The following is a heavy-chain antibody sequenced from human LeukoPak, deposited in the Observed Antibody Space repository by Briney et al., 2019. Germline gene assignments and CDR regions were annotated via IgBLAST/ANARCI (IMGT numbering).Heavy chain of an antibody. D-gene: IGHD3-3*01. J-gene: IGHJ6*02. Sequence: SETLSLTCTVSGGSISSSSYYWGWIRQPPGKGLEWIGSIYYSGSTYYNPSLKSRVTISVDTSKNQFSLKLTSVTAADTAVYYCARQMSGQRAYYYYGMDVWGQGTTVTVSS. V-gene: IGHV4-39*01. CDR1: GGSISSSSYY. CDR2: IYYSGST. CDR3: ARQMSGQRAYYYYGMDV.